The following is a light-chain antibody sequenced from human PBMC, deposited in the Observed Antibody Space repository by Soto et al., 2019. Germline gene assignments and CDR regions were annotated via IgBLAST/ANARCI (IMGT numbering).Light chain of an antibody. J-gene: IGKJ3*01. V-gene: IGKV1-5*03. CDR3: QQYNTYSFT. CDR2: KAS. CDR1: QNINDW. Sequence: DIQMTQSPSTLSASVGDRVTITCRASQNINDWLAWYQQKPGKAPRLQIYKASTLESGVPSRFSGSGFGTEFTLTISSLQPDDFATYYCQQYNTYSFTFGPGAKVDIK.